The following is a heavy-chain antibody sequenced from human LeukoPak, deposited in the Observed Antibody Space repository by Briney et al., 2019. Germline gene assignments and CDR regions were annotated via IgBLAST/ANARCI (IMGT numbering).Heavy chain of an antibody. CDR3: ARSDCTNGVCPLDY. CDR1: GYTFTGYY. D-gene: IGHD2-8*01. CDR2: INPNSGGT. J-gene: IGHJ4*02. V-gene: IGHV1-2*02. Sequence: GASVKVSCKASGYTFTGYYMHWVRQAPGQGLEWMGWINPNSGGTNYAQKFQRRVTMNRDTSISTAYMELSRLRSDDTAVYYCARSDCTNGVCPLDYWGQGTLVTVSS.